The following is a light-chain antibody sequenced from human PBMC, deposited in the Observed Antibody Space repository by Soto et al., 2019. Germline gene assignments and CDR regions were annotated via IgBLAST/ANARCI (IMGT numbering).Light chain of an antibody. V-gene: IGLV2-14*01. Sequence: QSVLTQPASVSGSPGQSITISCTGTSSDVGGYNYVSWYQQHPGKAPKLMIYEVSNRHSGVSNRFSGSKSGNTASLTISGLQAEDEADYYCSSYTSSSTKVFGGGTQLTVL. CDR2: EVS. CDR1: SSDVGGYNY. CDR3: SSYTSSSTKV. J-gene: IGLJ3*02.